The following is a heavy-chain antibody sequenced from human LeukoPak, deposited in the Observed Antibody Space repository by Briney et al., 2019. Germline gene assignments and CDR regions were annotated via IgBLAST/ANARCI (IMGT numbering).Heavy chain of an antibody. Sequence: PSQTLSLTCNVSFYPIRIGGFYWTWSRQHPGEGLEWIGYIDYSEITSYNPSRKSRVIISVDTYKKQFSLRLYYVTVEDTAVYFCARGDEQGYYDTTNFFDYWGQGILVTVSS. D-gene: IGHD3-22*01. J-gene: IGHJ4*02. CDR3: ARGDEQGYYDTTNFFDY. V-gene: IGHV4-31*02. CDR1: FYPIRIGGFY. CDR2: IDYSEIT.